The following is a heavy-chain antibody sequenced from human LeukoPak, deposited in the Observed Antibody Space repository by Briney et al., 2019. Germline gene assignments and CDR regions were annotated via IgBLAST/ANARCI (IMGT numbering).Heavy chain of an antibody. CDR1: GFTFSDYW. D-gene: IGHD1-26*01. V-gene: IGHV3-7*03. CDR2: IKTDGSEK. Sequence: GGSLRLSCAAAGFTFSDYWMTWVRQAPGKGLEWLANIKTDGSEKYYVDSVKGRFTISRDNANNSLYLQMNSLRAEDTALYYCAKATGGYSSWGQGTLVTVSS. J-gene: IGHJ5*02. CDR3: AKATGGYSS.